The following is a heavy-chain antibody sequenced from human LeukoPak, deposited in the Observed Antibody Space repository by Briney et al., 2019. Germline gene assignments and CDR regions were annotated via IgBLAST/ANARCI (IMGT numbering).Heavy chain of an antibody. CDR1: GGSISSYY. CDR3: ARGYCSGGSCYFDY. V-gene: IGHV4-59*01. Sequence: SETLSLTCTVSGGSISSYYWSWIRQPPGKGLEWIGYIYYSGSTNYNPSPKSRVTISVDTSKNQFSLKLSSVTAADTAVYYCARGYCSGGSCYFDYWGQGTLVTVSS. CDR2: IYYSGST. D-gene: IGHD2-15*01. J-gene: IGHJ4*02.